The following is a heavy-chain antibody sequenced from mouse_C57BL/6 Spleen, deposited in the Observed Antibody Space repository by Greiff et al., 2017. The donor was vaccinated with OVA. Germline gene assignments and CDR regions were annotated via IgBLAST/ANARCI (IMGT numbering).Heavy chain of an antibody. D-gene: IGHD2-4*01. CDR1: GFTFSDAW. CDR3: TSRYDYAYAMDY. V-gene: IGHV6-6*01. CDR2: IRNKANNHAT. J-gene: IGHJ4*01. Sequence: EVKLVESGGGLVQPGGSMKLSCAASGFTFSDAWMDWVRQSPEKGLEWVAEIRNKANNHATYYAESVKGRFTISRDDSKSSVYLQMNSLRAEDTGIYYCTSRYDYAYAMDYWGQGTSVTVSS.